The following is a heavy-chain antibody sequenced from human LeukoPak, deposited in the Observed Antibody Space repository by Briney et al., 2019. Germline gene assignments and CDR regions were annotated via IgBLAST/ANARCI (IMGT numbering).Heavy chain of an antibody. CDR2: IYHSGST. V-gene: IGHV4-4*02. CDR3: TRDRKDYDILTGYYRRSRYYYYGMDV. Sequence: SGTLSLICAVSGGSISSSNWWSWVRQPPGKGLEWIGEIYHSGSTNYNPSLKSRVTISVDKSKNQFSLKLSSVTAADTAVYYCTRDRKDYDILTGYYRRSRYYYYGMDVWGKGTTVTVSS. CDR1: GGSISSSNW. D-gene: IGHD3-9*01. J-gene: IGHJ6*04.